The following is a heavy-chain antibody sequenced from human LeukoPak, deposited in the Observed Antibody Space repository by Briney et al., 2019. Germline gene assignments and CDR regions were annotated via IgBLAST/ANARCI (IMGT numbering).Heavy chain of an antibody. CDR2: INSVGSST. Sequence: PGGSLRLSCAASGFTFSNYWMHWVRQTPGKGLVWVPRINSVGSSTSYADSVKGRFTISRDNAKNTLYLQMNSLRAEDTAVYYCARVHGAYPFDYWGQGTLVTVSS. D-gene: IGHD4/OR15-4a*01. CDR1: GFTFSNYW. CDR3: ARVHGAYPFDY. J-gene: IGHJ4*02. V-gene: IGHV3-74*01.